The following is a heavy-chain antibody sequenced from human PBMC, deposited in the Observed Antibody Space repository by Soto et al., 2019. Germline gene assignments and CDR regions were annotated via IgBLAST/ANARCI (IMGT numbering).Heavy chain of an antibody. CDR1: GGTFSSYT. V-gene: IGHV1-69*08. CDR3: ARDCSSTSCYAYP. J-gene: IGHJ5*02. Sequence: QVQLVQSGAEVKKPGSSVKVSCKASGGTFSSYTISWVRQAPGQGLEWMGRIIPILGIANYAQKFQGRVTITEDKSTSTAYMTLSSLRSEDTAVYYCARDCSSTSCYAYPWGQATLVTVSS. D-gene: IGHD2-2*01. CDR2: IIPILGIA.